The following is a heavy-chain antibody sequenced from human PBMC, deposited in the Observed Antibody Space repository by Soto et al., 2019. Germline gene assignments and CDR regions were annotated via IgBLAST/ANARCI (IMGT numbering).Heavy chain of an antibody. Sequence: QVQLQESGPGLVKPSETLSLTCTVSGASISGFYWSWIRKSAGKGLEWIGRIYATGTTDYNPSLKSRVMMSVDTAKKQFSLKLRSVTAADTAVYYCVRDGTKTLRDWFDPCGQG. CDR3: VRDGTKTLRDWFDP. V-gene: IGHV4-4*07. CDR1: GASISGFY. J-gene: IGHJ5*02. D-gene: IGHD1-1*01. CDR2: IYATGTT.